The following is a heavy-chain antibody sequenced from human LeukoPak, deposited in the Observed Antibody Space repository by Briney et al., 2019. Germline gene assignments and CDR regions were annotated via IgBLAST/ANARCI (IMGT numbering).Heavy chain of an antibody. V-gene: IGHV3-30-3*01. CDR3: ASRANSGPPF. D-gene: IGHD3-10*01. Sequence: GRSLRLSCAASGFAFSDCAVHWVRQAPGKGLEWVALISYDGSNRYYADSVKGRFTISRDNSKNTMSLQMSSLRREDTAVYYCASRANSGPPFWGQGTLVTVSS. CDR1: GFAFSDCA. CDR2: ISYDGSNR. J-gene: IGHJ1*01.